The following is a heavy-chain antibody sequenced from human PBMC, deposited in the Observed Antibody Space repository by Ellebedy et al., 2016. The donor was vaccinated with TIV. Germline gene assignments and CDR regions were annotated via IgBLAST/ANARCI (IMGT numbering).Heavy chain of an antibody. Sequence: AASVKVSCKASGYTFTTYDINWVRHATGQGLEWMGWMNPNSGNTGYAQKFQGRVTMTRNNSISTAYMELGSLRSEDTAVYYCARRQFYMSDFWGPGTLVTVSS. D-gene: IGHD5-24*01. V-gene: IGHV1-8*01. CDR3: ARRQFYMSDF. J-gene: IGHJ4*02. CDR1: GYTFTTYD. CDR2: MNPNSGNT.